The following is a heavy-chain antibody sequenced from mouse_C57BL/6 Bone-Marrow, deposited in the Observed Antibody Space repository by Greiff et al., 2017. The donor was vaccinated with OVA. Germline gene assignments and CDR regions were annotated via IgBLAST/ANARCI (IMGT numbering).Heavy chain of an antibody. D-gene: IGHD1-1*01. CDR1: GFTFSDYY. Sequence: EVQLVESGGGLVQPGGSLKLSCAASGFTFSDYYMYWVRQTPEKRLEWVAYISNGGGSTYYPDTVKGRFTISRDNAKNTLYLQMSRLKSEDTAMDYCARRAVVEGSCAMDYGGQGTSVTVSS. CDR2: ISNGGGST. CDR3: ARRAVVEGSCAMDY. V-gene: IGHV5-12*01. J-gene: IGHJ4*01.